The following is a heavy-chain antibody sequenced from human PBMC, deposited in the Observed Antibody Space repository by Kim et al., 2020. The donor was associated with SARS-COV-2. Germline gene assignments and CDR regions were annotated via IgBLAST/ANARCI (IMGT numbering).Heavy chain of an antibody. CDR3: ARKDYGLDV. Sequence: GNSSYSTSHRSRVTMSVDTSKNQFSLKLTSVTAADTAVYYCARKDYGLDVWGQGTTVTVSS. J-gene: IGHJ6*02. CDR2: GNS. V-gene: IGHV4-31*02.